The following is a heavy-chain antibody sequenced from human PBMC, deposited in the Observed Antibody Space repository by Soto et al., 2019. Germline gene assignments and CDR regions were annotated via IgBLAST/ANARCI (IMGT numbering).Heavy chain of an antibody. V-gene: IGHV3-23*01. J-gene: IGHJ6*02. Sequence: EVQLLESGGGLVQPGGSLRLSCAASGFTFSSYAMKWVRQAPGKGLEWVSLIGESGTPTYYADSVKGRFTISRDNSGNPLFLEMYSLRAEDTAVYYCARYIPGVRHYGVDVWGQGTTVTVSS. CDR3: ARYIPGVRHYGVDV. CDR2: IGESGTPT. CDR1: GFTFSSYA. D-gene: IGHD2-2*01.